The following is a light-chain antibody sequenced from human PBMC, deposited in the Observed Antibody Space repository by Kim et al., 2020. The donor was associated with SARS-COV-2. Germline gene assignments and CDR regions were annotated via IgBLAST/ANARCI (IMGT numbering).Light chain of an antibody. V-gene: IGLV2-8*01. CDR2: EVS. J-gene: IGLJ2*01. Sequence: QSVLTQPPSASGSPGQSVTISCTGTSSDVGGYNYVSWYQQHPGKAPQLMIYEVSKRPSGVPDRFSGSKFGNTASLTVSGLQAEDEADYYCSSYAGSNNWVVFGGGTQLTVL. CDR1: SSDVGGYNY. CDR3: SSYAGSNNWVV.